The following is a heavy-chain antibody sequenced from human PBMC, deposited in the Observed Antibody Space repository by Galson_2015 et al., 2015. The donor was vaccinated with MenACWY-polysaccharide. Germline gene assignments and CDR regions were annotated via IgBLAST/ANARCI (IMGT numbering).Heavy chain of an antibody. D-gene: IGHD6-19*01. CDR3: ARGIAPGGIAVPKVLNDS. CDR2: MNPNSGNT. Sequence: SVKVSCKASGYTFTSYDINWVRQAPGQGLEWMGWMNPNSGNTGYPQKFQGRVTMTRNTSISTAYMELSSLRSEDTAVYYCARGIAPGGIAVPKVLNDSWGQGTLVTVSS. J-gene: IGHJ4*02. V-gene: IGHV1-8*02. CDR1: GYTFTSYD.